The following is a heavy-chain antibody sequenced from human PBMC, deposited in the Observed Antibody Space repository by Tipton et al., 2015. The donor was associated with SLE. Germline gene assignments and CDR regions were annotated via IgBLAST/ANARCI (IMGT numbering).Heavy chain of an antibody. V-gene: IGHV4-61*09. J-gene: IGHJ4*02. CDR2: ISTRGST. Sequence: TLSLTCAVSGDSISSDTYFWTWIRRPAGKGLEWIGHISTRGSTNYNPPLKSRVPISIDTSKNQFSLNLSSVTAADTAVYYCARAPPLSFYDYWGQGTLVTVSS. D-gene: IGHD1-26*01. CDR1: GDSISSDTYF. CDR3: ARAPPLSFYDY.